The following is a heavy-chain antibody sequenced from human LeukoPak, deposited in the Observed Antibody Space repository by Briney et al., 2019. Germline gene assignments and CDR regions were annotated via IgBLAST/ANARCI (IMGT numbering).Heavy chain of an antibody. Sequence: PSETLSLTCTVSGGSISSYYWSWIRQPPGKGLEWIGYIYTSGSTNYNPSLKSRVTISVDTSKNQFSLKLSSVTAADTAVYYCARRLIAARPGYYYYYYMDVWGKGTTDTVSS. V-gene: IGHV4-4*09. CDR3: ARRLIAARPGYYYYYYMDV. D-gene: IGHD6-6*01. J-gene: IGHJ6*03. CDR1: GGSISSYY. CDR2: IYTSGST.